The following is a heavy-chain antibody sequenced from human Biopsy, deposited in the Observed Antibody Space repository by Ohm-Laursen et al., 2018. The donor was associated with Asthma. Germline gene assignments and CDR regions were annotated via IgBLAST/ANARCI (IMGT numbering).Heavy chain of an antibody. CDR1: GDAMSTSGSY. V-gene: IGHV4-39*02. D-gene: IGHD6-6*01. CDR2: IYYSGST. J-gene: IGHJ2*01. CDR3: ARAVSSSAYWYFDL. Sequence: SETLSLTCTVSGDAMSTSGSYWGWIRQSPGKGLEWIGSIYYSGSTYYNPSLESRVTISQDTSKNHFSLKVTSVTAADTAVYYCARAVSSSAYWYFDLWGRGDLVTVSS.